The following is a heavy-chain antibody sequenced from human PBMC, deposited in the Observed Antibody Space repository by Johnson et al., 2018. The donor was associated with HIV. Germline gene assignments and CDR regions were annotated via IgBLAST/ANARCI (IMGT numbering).Heavy chain of an antibody. D-gene: IGHD1-26*01. CDR1: GFTVSSNY. CDR2: IYSGGST. J-gene: IGHJ3*02. Sequence: VQLVESGGGLIQTGGSLRLSCAASGFTVSSNYMTWVRQAPGKGLEWVSVIYSGGSTYYADSVKGRFTISRDNSGNTLYLEMNSLRAEDTAVYYCAQENFEWELGAFDIWGQGTMVTVSS. CDR3: AQENFEWELGAFDI. V-gene: IGHV3-66*03.